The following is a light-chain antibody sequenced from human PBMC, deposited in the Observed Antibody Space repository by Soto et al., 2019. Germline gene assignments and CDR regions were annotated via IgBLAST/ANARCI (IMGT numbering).Light chain of an antibody. CDR2: NTD. CDR1: SGSVSTTYY. V-gene: IGLV8-61*01. Sequence: QAVVTQEPSFSVSPGGTVTLTCALSSGSVSTTYYASWYQQTPGQAPRTLIYNTDIRSSGVPDRFTGSILVDNAALTIAGAQADDEADYYCVLYMGSGISVFGGGTQLTVL. J-gene: IGLJ3*02. CDR3: VLYMGSGISV.